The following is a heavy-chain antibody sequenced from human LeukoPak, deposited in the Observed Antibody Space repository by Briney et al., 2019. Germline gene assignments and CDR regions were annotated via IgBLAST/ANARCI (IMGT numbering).Heavy chain of an antibody. CDR2: INTNTGNP. Sequence: ASVKVSCTTSGYIFTNNAVNWVRQAPGQGLDFMGWINTNTGNPTYAQGFTGRFVFSLDTSVSTAYLQISSLEAEDTAIYYCARDLVSAGFDIWGQGTMVTVSS. CDR3: ARDLVSAGFDI. CDR1: GYIFTNNA. V-gene: IGHV7-4-1*02. D-gene: IGHD6-6*01. J-gene: IGHJ3*02.